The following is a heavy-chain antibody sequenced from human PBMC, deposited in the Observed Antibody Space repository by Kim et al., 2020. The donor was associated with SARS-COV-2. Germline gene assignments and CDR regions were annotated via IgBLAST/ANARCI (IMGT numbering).Heavy chain of an antibody. J-gene: IGHJ3*02. CDR2: ISASDHSP. CDR1: GFTFSTYT. Sequence: GGSLRLSCAASGFTFSTYTMSWVRQAPGKGLEWVSSISASDHSPYYSDWVKGRFTVSRDNSRNMLYLQMNGLRAEDTAVYYCSTSLPNRYCTPTNCFDIWGQGTTVTVSS. CDR3: STSLPNRYCTPTNCFDI. D-gene: IGHD2-8*01. V-gene: IGHV3-23*01.